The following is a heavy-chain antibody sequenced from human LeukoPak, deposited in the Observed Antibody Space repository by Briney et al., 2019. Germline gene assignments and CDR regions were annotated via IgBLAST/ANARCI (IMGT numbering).Heavy chain of an antibody. CDR1: GGSISSYY. D-gene: IGHD4-23*01. CDR2: IYYSGST. V-gene: IGHV4-59*01. J-gene: IGHJ4*02. Sequence: SETLSLTCTVSGGSISSYYWSWIRQPPGKGLEWIGYIYYSGSTNYNPSLKSRVTISIDASKNQFSLRLRSVTAADTAVYYCARAAIGSNSEFDYWGQGTLVTVSS. CDR3: ARAAIGSNSEFDY.